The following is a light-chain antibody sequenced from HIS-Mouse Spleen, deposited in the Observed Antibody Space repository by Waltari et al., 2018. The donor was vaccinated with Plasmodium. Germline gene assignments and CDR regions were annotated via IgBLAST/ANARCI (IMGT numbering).Light chain of an antibody. Sequence: SYELTQPPSVSVSPGQTARITCSGDALPKKYAYWYQQKSGQAPVLVIDEDSKRPSGIPGRFSGSSSGTMANLTISGAQVEDEADYYCYSTDSSGNHRVFGGGTKLTVL. CDR3: YSTDSSGNHRV. CDR1: ALPKKY. CDR2: EDS. V-gene: IGLV3-10*01. J-gene: IGLJ3*02.